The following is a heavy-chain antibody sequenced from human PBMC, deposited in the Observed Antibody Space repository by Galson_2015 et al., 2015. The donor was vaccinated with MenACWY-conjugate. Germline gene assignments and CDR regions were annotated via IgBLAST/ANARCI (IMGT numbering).Heavy chain of an antibody. D-gene: IGHD1-7*01. Sequence: SLRLSCAASGFIFSSYAMSWFRQAPGKGLEWVSTISGSGDSTYYADSVKGRSTITRDHSKNTLYLHVDNLRAEDTAVYYCATGGWNYSGPIGGLFDYWGQGTLVTVSS. CDR2: ISGSGDST. J-gene: IGHJ4*02. V-gene: IGHV3-23*01. CDR3: ATGGWNYSGPIGGLFDY. CDR1: GFIFSSYA.